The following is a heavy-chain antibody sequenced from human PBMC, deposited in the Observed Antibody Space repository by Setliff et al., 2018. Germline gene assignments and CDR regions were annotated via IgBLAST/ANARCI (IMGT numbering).Heavy chain of an antibody. D-gene: IGHD2-2*01. CDR3: ARSENCFSTHCSPYDY. V-gene: IGHV3-21*06. CDR2: ISRDSLHI. CDR1: GFTFSTYT. Sequence: GGSLRLSCAASGFTFSTYTMNWIRQAPGKGLEWVSSISRDSLHIYYADSLKGRFIISRDNAENSLYLQMDSLRAEDTAVYFCARSENCFSTHCSPYDYWGQGALVTVS. J-gene: IGHJ4*02.